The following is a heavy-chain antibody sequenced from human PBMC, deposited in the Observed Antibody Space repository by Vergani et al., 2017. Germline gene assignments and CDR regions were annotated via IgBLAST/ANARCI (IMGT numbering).Heavy chain of an antibody. J-gene: IGHJ4*02. Sequence: QMQLVQSGPEVKKPGTSVKVSCKASGFTFTSYAVQWVRQARGQRLEWIGWIVVGSGNTNYAQKFKERVTMTRDMSTSTAYLALSSLRSEDTALYYCAAAYSSSWYPPYYWGEGTLVSVSP. CDR3: AAAYSSSWYPPYY. D-gene: IGHD6-13*01. V-gene: IGHV1-58*01. CDR2: IVVGSGNT. CDR1: GFTFTSYA.